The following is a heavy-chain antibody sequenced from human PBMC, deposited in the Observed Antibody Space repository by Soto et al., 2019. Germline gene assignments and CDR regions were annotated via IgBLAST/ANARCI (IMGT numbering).Heavy chain of an antibody. Sequence: GGSLRLSCAASGFTFSSYGMHWVRQAPGKGLEWVAVIWYDGSNKYYADSVKGRFTISRDNSKNTLYLQMNSLRAEDTAVYYCARDGDSSGYYTDYWGQGTLVTVSS. D-gene: IGHD3-22*01. CDR1: GFTFSSYG. V-gene: IGHV3-33*01. J-gene: IGHJ4*02. CDR3: ARDGDSSGYYTDY. CDR2: IWYDGSNK.